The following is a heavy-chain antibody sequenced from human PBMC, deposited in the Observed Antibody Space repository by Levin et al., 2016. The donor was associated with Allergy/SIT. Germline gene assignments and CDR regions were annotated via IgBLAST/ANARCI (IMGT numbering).Heavy chain of an antibody. CDR3: AREVPWLSKTPDYSNGGMDV. D-gene: IGHD5-12*01. Sequence: ASVKVSCKASGYTFTNYGISWVRQAPGQGLEWMGWISAYNGNTNYAQKFQGRVTMATDRSTRTAYMELRSLGSDDTAVYFCAREVPWLSKTPDYSNGGMDVWGQGTTVTVSS. CDR2: ISAYNGNT. CDR1: GYTFTNYG. V-gene: IGHV1-18*01. J-gene: IGHJ6*02.